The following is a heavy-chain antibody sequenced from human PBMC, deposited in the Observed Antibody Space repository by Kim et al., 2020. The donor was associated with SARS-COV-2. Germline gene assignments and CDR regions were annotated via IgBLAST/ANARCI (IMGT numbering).Heavy chain of an antibody. CDR3: ARGYCSGGSCYGPFDY. CDR1: GYTFTGYY. Sequence: ASVKVSCKASGYTFTGYYMHWVRQAPGQGLEWMGWINPNSGGTNYAQKFQGRVTMTRDTSISTAYMELSRLRSDDTAVYYCARGYCSGGSCYGPFDYWGQGTLVTVSS. J-gene: IGHJ4*02. V-gene: IGHV1-2*02. D-gene: IGHD2-15*01. CDR2: INPNSGGT.